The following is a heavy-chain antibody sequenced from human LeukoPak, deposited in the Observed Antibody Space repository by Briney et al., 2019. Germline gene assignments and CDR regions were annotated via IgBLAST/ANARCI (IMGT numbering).Heavy chain of an antibody. V-gene: IGHV4-59*01. D-gene: IGHD2-2*01. CDR1: GGSISSYY. CDR2: IYYSGST. CDR3: ARALGYCSSTSCLHYYYYMDV. Sequence: SETLSLTRTVSGGSISSYYWSWIRQPPGKGLEWIGYIYYSGSTNYNPSLKSRVTISVDTSKNQFSLKLSSVTAADTAVYYCARALGYCSSTSCLHYYYYMDVWGKGTTVTASS. J-gene: IGHJ6*03.